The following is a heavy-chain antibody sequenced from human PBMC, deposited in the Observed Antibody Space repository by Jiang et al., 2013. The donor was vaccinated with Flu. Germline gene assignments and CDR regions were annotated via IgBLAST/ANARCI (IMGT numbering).Heavy chain of an antibody. Sequence: VQLLESGGGLVQPGGSLRLSCVVSGFSLSSYSMNWVRQPPGKGLEWVSYIRSAGDTKHYADSVKGRFTIPRDIAENSLYLQMNSLREEDTAVYYCVRDPHALDYWGQGTLVTVSS. CDR2: IRSAGDTK. V-gene: IGHV3-48*02. CDR3: VRDPHALDY. CDR1: GFSLSSYS. J-gene: IGHJ4*02.